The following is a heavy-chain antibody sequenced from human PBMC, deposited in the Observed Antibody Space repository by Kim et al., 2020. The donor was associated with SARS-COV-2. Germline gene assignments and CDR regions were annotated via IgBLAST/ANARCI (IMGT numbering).Heavy chain of an antibody. D-gene: IGHD6-13*01. CDR1: GGTFSSYA. Sequence: SVKVSCKASGGTFSSYAISWVRQGPGQGLEWMGGIIPIFVTANYAQKFQGRVTITADKSTSTAYMELSSLRSEDTAVYFGARGSSSWYYFEYLGQGTLV. J-gene: IGHJ4*02. CDR3: ARGSSSWYYFEY. CDR2: IIPIFVTA. V-gene: IGHV1-69*06.